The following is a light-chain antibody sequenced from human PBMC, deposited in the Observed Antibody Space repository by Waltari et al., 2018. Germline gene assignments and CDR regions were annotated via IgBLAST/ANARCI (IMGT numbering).Light chain of an antibody. V-gene: IGLV3-25*03. Sequence: SYQLTQPPSVSVSPGQTARITCPAVVFYQQHFYWYRQKPGQAPTLVIFKDNERPSGIPDRFSGSNSGSTATLTISGVQAEDEADYYCQSADYSGSYVVFGGGTKVTVL. CDR2: KDN. J-gene: IGLJ2*01. CDR3: QSADYSGSYVV. CDR1: VFYQQH.